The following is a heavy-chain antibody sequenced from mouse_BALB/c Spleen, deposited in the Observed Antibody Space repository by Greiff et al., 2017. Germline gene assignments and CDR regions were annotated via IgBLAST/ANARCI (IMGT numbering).Heavy chain of an antibody. Sequence: EVKLMESGPGLVKPSQSLSLTCSVTGYSITSGYYWNWIRQFPGNKLEWMGYISYDGSNNYNPSLKNRISITRDTSKNQFFLKLNSVTTEDTATYYCARGGDYEYYFDYWGQGTTLTVSS. J-gene: IGHJ2*01. CDR2: ISYDGSN. CDR3: ARGGDYEYYFDY. D-gene: IGHD2-4*01. CDR1: GYSITSGYY. V-gene: IGHV3-6*02.